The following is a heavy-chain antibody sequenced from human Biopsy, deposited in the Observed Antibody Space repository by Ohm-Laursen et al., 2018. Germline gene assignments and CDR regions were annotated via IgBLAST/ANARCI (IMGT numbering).Heavy chain of an antibody. J-gene: IGHJ1*01. D-gene: IGHD3-9*01. CDR3: ATKLTGYFHH. CDR1: GGTFSNYG. V-gene: IGHV1-69*06. Sequence: GASVKVSCNAPGGTFSNYGVNWVRQALGQGLEWLGGNIPILGTGNYAQKFQDRVTVAADTSTSTATMELRSLRSDDTAVYYCATKLTGYFHHWGQGTLAIVSS. CDR2: NIPILGTG.